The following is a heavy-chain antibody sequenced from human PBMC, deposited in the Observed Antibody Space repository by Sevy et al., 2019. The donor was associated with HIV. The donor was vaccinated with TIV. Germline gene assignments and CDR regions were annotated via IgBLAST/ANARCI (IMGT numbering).Heavy chain of an antibody. CDR3: ARHCTGSSCSHAFDI. J-gene: IGHJ3*02. Sequence: SETLSLTCAVYGGSFSGYYWSWIRQPPGKGLEWIGEINHSGGTNYNPSLKSRVTISVDTSKNRISLKVNSVTAADTAVFYCARHCTGSSCSHAFDIWGQGTRVTVSS. D-gene: IGHD2-15*01. CDR2: INHSGGT. V-gene: IGHV4-34*01. CDR1: GGSFSGYY.